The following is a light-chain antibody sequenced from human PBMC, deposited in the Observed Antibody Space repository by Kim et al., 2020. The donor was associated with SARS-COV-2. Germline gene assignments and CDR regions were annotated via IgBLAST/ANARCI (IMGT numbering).Light chain of an antibody. CDR2: DVN. J-gene: IGLJ3*02. V-gene: IGLV2-14*03. Sequence: GQSITISCTGTRTDVGGYKYVSWYQQHPGKAPKIMIYDVNKRPSGVSSRFSGSKSGDTASLTISGIQAEDEGDYYCSSYTTISTWVFGGGTKLTVL. CDR3: SSYTTISTWV. CDR1: RTDVGGYKY.